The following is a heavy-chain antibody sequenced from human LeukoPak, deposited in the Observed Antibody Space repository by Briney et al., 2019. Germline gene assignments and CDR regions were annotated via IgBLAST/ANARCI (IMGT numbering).Heavy chain of an antibody. CDR2: IIPILGIA. D-gene: IGHD6-13*01. CDR3: ARDLMMYSSSWYWDY. Sequence: SVKVSCKASGYTFTSYGISWVRQAPGQGLEWMGRIIPILGIANYAQKFQGRVMITADKSTSTAYMELSSLRSEDTAVYYCARDLMMYSSSWYWDYWGQGTLVTVSS. V-gene: IGHV1-69*04. J-gene: IGHJ4*02. CDR1: GYTFTSYG.